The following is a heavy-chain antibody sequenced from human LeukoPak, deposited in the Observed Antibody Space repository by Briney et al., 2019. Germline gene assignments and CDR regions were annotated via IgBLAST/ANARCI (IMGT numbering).Heavy chain of an antibody. V-gene: IGHV4-61*02. CDR1: GGSISSGSYY. J-gene: IGHJ4*02. D-gene: IGHD3-3*01. CDR2: IYTSGST. Sequence: KTSETLSLTRTVSGGSISSGSYYWSWIRQPAGKGLEWIGRIYTSGSTNYNPSLKSRVTISVDTSKNQFSLKLSSVTAADTAVYYCARVHDFWSGGSYYFDYWGQGTLVTVSS. CDR3: ARVHDFWSGGSYYFDY.